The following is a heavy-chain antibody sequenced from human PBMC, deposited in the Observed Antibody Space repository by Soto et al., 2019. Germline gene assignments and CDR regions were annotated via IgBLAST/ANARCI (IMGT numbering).Heavy chain of an antibody. V-gene: IGHV1-18*01. CDR3: GRDRIAVAGPVDY. J-gene: IGHJ4*02. CDR1: GYTFTSYG. D-gene: IGHD6-19*01. CDR2: MNAYNGNT. Sequence: QVQLVQSGAEVKKPGASVKVSCKASGYTFTSYGISWVRQAPGQGREWMGWMNAYNGNTNYAQKLQGRVTMTTDTTPSKAYEDLRSLRYDDTAVYYCGRDRIAVAGPVDYWGQGPLFSVCS.